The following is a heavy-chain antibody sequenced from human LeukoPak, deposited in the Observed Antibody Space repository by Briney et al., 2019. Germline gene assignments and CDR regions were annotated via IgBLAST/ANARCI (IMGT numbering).Heavy chain of an antibody. Sequence: GGSLRLSCAASGFTFSSYAMSWVRQAPGKGLEWVSAISGSGGSIYYADSVKGRFTISRDNSKNTLYLQMNSLRAEDTAVYYCAKDTMVVVTHLFDYWGQGTLVTVSS. CDR2: ISGSGGSI. J-gene: IGHJ4*02. CDR3: AKDTMVVVTHLFDY. CDR1: GFTFSSYA. V-gene: IGHV3-23*01. D-gene: IGHD3-22*01.